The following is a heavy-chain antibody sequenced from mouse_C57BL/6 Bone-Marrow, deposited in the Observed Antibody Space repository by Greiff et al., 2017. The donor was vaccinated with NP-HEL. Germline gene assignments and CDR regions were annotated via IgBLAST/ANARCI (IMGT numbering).Heavy chain of an antibody. CDR1: GYTFTGYW. D-gene: IGHD2-2*01. Sequence: QVQLQQSGAELMKPGASVKLSCKATGYTFTGYWIEWVKQRPGHGLEWIGEILPGSGSTNYNEKFKGKATLTADTSSNTAYMQLSSLTTEDSAIYYSARYGYPIDVAMDYRGQGTTVTASS. CDR2: ILPGSGST. J-gene: IGHJ4*01. V-gene: IGHV1-9*01. CDR3: ARYGYPIDVAMDY.